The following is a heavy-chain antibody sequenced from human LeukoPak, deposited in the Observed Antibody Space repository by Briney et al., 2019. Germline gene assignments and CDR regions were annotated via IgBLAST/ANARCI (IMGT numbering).Heavy chain of an antibody. D-gene: IGHD2-8*02. CDR1: GGSISSGSYY. V-gene: IGHV4-61*02. Sequence: PSETLSLTCTVSGGSISSGSYYWSWIRQPAGKGLEWIGRIYTSGSTNYNPSLKSRVTISVDTSKNQFSLKLSSVTAADTAVHYCARGPLWYYFDYRGQGTLVTVSS. CDR3: ARGPLWYYFDY. CDR2: IYTSGST. J-gene: IGHJ4*02.